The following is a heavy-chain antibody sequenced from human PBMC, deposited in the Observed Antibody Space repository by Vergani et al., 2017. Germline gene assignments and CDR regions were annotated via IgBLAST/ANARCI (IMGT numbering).Heavy chain of an antibody. CDR2: IRSKANSYAT. CDR1: GFTFSGSA. V-gene: IGHV3-73*01. CDR3: TSPDIVVVPASRGDY. D-gene: IGHD2-2*01. J-gene: IGHJ4*02. Sequence: EVQLVESGGGLVQPGGSLKLSCAASGFTFSGSAMHWVRQASGKGLEWVGRIRSKANSYATAYAASVKGRFTISRDDSKNTAYLQMNSLKTEDTAVYYCTSPDIVVVPASRGDYWGQGTLVTVSS.